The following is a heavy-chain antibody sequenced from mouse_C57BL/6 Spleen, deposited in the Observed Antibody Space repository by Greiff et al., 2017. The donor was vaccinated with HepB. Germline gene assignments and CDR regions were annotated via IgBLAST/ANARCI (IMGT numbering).Heavy chain of an antibody. CDR3: ARYITTVEGWFAY. Sequence: VQRVESGAELARPGASVKMSCKASGYTFTSYTMHWVKQRPGQGLEWIGYINPSSGYTKSNQKFKDKATLTADKSSSTAYMQLSSLTSEDSAVYYCARYITTVEGWFAYGGQGTLVTVSA. D-gene: IGHD1-1*01. CDR1: GYTFTSYT. J-gene: IGHJ3*01. CDR2: INPSSGYT. V-gene: IGHV1-4*01.